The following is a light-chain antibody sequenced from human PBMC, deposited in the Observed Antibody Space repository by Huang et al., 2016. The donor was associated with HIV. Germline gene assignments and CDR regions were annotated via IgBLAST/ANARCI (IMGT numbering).Light chain of an antibody. CDR1: QTISSY. CDR2: GAS. Sequence: DIQMTQSPSSLSASVGDRVTITCRASQTISSYLNWYQQKPGKAPKLLIYGASSLQGGVPSRFSGSGSGTDVTLTISNLQPEDFATYYCQQSFSAPRYTFGQGTKLEIK. CDR3: QQSFSAPRYT. V-gene: IGKV1-39*01. J-gene: IGKJ2*01.